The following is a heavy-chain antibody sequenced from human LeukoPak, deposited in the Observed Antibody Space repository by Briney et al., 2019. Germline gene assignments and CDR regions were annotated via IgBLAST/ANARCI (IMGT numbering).Heavy chain of an antibody. J-gene: IGHJ4*02. CDR1: GGSISSGSYC. Sequence: SQTLSLTCTVSGGSISSGSYCWSWIRQPAGKGLEWIGRIYTSGSTNYNPSLKSRVTISVDTSKNQFSLKLSSVTAADTAVYYCASRHLGYCSSTSCPPGYFDYWGQGTLVTVSS. CDR3: ASRHLGYCSSTSCPPGYFDY. CDR2: IYTSGST. D-gene: IGHD2-2*01. V-gene: IGHV4-61*02.